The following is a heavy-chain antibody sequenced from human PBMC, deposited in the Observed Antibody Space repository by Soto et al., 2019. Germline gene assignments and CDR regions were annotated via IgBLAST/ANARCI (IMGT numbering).Heavy chain of an antibody. CDR2: IYYSGST. CDR1: CGSISSGDYY. Sequence: SETLSLTCTVSCGSISSGDYYWSWIRQPPGKGLEWIGYIYYSGSTNYNPSLKSRVTISVDTSKNQFSLKLSSVTAADTAVYYCARVDYYYYYMDVWGNGTTVTVSS. V-gene: IGHV4-61*08. CDR3: ARVDYYYYYMDV. J-gene: IGHJ6*03.